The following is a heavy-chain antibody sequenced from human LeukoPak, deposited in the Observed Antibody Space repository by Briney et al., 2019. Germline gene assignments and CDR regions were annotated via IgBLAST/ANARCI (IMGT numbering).Heavy chain of an antibody. D-gene: IGHD6-25*01. CDR1: GFAFSGYD. CDR3: VRGAAVGFDY. Sequence: GGSLRLSCAASGFAFSGYDFHWVRHATGKGVEWVSSIGTAGHTYYVGSVRGRFTISRENAKNSLYLQMNNLRVEDTAVYHCVRGAAVGFDYWGHGTLVTVAS. J-gene: IGHJ4*01. CDR2: IGTAGHT. V-gene: IGHV3-13*01.